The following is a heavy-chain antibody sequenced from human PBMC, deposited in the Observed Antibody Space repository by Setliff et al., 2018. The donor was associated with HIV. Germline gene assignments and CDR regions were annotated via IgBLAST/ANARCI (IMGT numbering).Heavy chain of an antibody. V-gene: IGHV4-38-2*02. CDR1: GYSISSGYC. CDR2: VCHSGNT. J-gene: IGHJ4*02. D-gene: IGHD3-22*01. Sequence: SETLSLTCTVSGYSISSGYCWGWIRQPPGKGLEWIGSVCHSGNTYYNPSLENRVTISVDTSKNQISLRVTSVTAADAAVYYCAKTSSGSDYWGQGALVTVSS. CDR3: AKTSSGSDY.